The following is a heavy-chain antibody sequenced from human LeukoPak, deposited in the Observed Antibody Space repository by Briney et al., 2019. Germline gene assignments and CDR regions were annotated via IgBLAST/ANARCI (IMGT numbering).Heavy chain of an antibody. CDR1: GYTFTSYG. Sequence: APVKVSCKASGYTFTSYGISWVRQAPGQGLEWMGWISAYNGNTNYAQKLQGRVTMTTDTSTSTAYMELRSLRSDDTAVYYCARDDSVGGSYYAHNFDYWGQGTLVTVSS. CDR2: ISAYNGNT. CDR3: ARDDSVGGSYYAHNFDY. V-gene: IGHV1-18*01. J-gene: IGHJ4*02. D-gene: IGHD1-26*01.